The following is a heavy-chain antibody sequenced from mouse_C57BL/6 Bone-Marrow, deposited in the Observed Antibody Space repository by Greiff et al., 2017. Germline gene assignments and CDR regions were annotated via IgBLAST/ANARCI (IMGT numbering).Heavy chain of an antibody. CDR3: ARGGILLGPATVVAPYIDY. Sequence: EVKLMESGPELVKPGASVKISCKASGYSFTGYFMNWVKQSHGKSLEWIGRINPYNGDTFYNQKFKGKATLTVDKSSSTAHMELLSLTSEDFAVYYCARGGILLGPATVVAPYIDYWGQGTTLTVSS. D-gene: IGHD1-1*01. J-gene: IGHJ2*01. V-gene: IGHV1-37*01. CDR2: INPYNGDT. CDR1: GYSFTGYF.